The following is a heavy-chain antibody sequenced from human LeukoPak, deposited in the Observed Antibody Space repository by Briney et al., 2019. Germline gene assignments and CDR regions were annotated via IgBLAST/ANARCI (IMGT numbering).Heavy chain of an antibody. D-gene: IGHD3-9*01. Sequence: GGSLRLSCAASGFTFSSYGMSWVRQARGKGLEWVSAISGSGGSTYYADSVKGRFTISRDNSKNTLYLQMNSLRAEDTAVYYCAKDGGDILTGYYSEGYYFDYWGQGTLVTVSS. J-gene: IGHJ4*02. CDR3: AKDGGDILTGYYSEGYYFDY. V-gene: IGHV3-23*01. CDR1: GFTFSSYG. CDR2: ISGSGGST.